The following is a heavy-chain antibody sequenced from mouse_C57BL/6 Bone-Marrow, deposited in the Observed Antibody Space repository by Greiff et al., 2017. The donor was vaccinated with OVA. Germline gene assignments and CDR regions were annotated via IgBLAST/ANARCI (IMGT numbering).Heavy chain of an antibody. CDR2: IYPRSGNT. J-gene: IGHJ3*01. CDR1: GYTFTSYG. V-gene: IGHV1-81*01. D-gene: IGHD2-1*01. CDR3: ARVYYGNYIYY. Sequence: VKLMESGAELARPGASVKLSCKASGYTFTSYGISWVKQRTGQGLEWIGEIYPRSGNTYYNEKFKGKATLTADKSSSTAYMELRSLTSEDSAVYFCARVYYGNYIYYWGQGTLVTVSA.